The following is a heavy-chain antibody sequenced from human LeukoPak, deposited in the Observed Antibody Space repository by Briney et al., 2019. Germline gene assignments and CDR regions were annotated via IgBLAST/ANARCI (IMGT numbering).Heavy chain of an antibody. CDR1: GGFISRYY. D-gene: IGHD5-18*01. CDR2: NYYSGST. V-gene: IGHV4-59*13. J-gene: IGHJ6*01. Sequence: SAETVSLTCSFWGGFISRYYWRCIRKPRGRGLVGIGYNYYSGSTKYSPSLKRRVTISVDTSKNQFSLKLSSVTAADTAVYYCARDGRGYSYGTYNYYSMDVWGQGTTVTVSS. CDR3: ARDGRGYSYGTYNYYSMDV.